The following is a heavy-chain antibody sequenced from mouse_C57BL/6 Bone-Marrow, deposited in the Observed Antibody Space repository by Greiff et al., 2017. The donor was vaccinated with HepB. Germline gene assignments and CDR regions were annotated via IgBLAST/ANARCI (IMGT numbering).Heavy chain of an antibody. CDR2: IDPETGGT. CDR3: TREAYYYGH. J-gene: IGHJ2*01. V-gene: IGHV1-15*01. D-gene: IGHD1-1*01. CDR1: GYTFTDYE. Sequence: QVQLQQSGAELVRPGASVTLSCKASGYTFTDYEMHWVKQTPVHGLEWIGAIDPETGGTAYNQKFKGKAILTADKSSSTAYIELRSLTSEDSAVYYCTREAYYYGHWGQGTTLTVSS.